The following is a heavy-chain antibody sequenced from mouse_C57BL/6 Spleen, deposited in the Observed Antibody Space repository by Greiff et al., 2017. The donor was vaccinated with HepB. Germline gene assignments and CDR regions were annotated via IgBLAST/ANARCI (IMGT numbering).Heavy chain of an antibody. CDR3: AREMVVGNYFDY. Sequence: QVQLQQSGAELVRPGPSVKVSCKASGYAFTNYLIEWVKQRPGQGLEWIGVINPGSGGTNYNEKFKGKATLTADKSSSTAYMQLSSLTSEDSAVYFCAREMVVGNYFDYWGQGTTLTVSS. J-gene: IGHJ2*01. CDR1: GYAFTNYL. V-gene: IGHV1-54*01. CDR2: INPGSGGT. D-gene: IGHD1-1*01.